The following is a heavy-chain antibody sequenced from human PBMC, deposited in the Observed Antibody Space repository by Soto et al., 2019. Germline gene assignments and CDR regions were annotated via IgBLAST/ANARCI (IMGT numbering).Heavy chain of an antibody. D-gene: IGHD3-22*01. CDR3: ARHFDSSGYCPDN. CDR1: GYRFTSYW. V-gene: IGHV5-51*01. Sequence: PGESLKISCQGSGYRFTSYWIAWVRQMPVKGLEWVGIIYPGDSDVKYSPSFEGHITISVDRSDSTAYLQWASLKASDTAMYFCARHFDSSGYCPDNWGQGTQVTVSS. CDR2: IYPGDSDV. J-gene: IGHJ4*02.